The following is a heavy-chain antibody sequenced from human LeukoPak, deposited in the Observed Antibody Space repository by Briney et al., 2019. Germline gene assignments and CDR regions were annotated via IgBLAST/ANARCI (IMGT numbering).Heavy chain of an antibody. J-gene: IGHJ4*02. Sequence: SETLSLTCTVSGGSISSSSYYWGWIRQPPGNGLEWIGSIYYSGSTYDNPSLKSRVTIAVDTSKNKFSLKLSSVTAADTAVYYCARHKRYFDWLAYFDYWGQGTLVTVSS. V-gene: IGHV4-39*01. CDR3: ARHKRYFDWLAYFDY. CDR1: GGSISSSSYY. CDR2: IYYSGST. D-gene: IGHD3-9*01.